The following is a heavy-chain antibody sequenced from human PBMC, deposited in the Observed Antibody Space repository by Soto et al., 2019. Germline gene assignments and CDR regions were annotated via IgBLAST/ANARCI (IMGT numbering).Heavy chain of an antibody. V-gene: IGHV3-33*01. CDR3: XXGKRITIFGVVTENWYXDL. CDR1: GFTFSSYG. D-gene: IGHD3-3*01. J-gene: IGHJ2*01. Sequence: QVQLVESGGGVVQPGRSLRLSCAASGFTFSSYGMHWVRQAPGKGLEWVAVIWYDGSNKYYANSVKGRFTISRDXSKXXXXXXXXXXXXXXXXXXXXXXGKRITIFGVVTENWYXDLWGRGTLVTGSS. CDR2: IWYDGSNK.